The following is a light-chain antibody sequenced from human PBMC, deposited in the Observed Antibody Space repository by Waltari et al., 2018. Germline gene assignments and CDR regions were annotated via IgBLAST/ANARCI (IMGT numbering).Light chain of an antibody. CDR1: SSDVGGYNY. Sequence: QSALTQPPSASGSPGQSVTISCTRTSSDVGGYNYVSWYQQHPGKAPKLMIYEVSKRPSGVPDRFSGSKSGNTASLTVSGLQAEDEADYYCSSYAGSPVVFGGGTKLTVL. J-gene: IGLJ2*01. V-gene: IGLV2-8*01. CDR3: SSYAGSPVV. CDR2: EVS.